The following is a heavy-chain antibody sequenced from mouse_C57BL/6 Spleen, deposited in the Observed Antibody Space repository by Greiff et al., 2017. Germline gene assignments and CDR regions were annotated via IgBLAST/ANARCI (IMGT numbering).Heavy chain of an antibody. CDR1: GFTFSDYG. V-gene: IGHV5-17*01. Sequence: EVKLVESGGGLVKPGGSLKLSCAASGFTFSDYGMHWVRQAPEKGLEWVAYISSGSSTIYYAYTVKGRFTISRDNAKNTLFLQMTSLRSEDTAMYDCARGNYYGPWFAFWGQGTLVTVSA. CDR3: ARGNYYGPWFAF. CDR2: ISSGSSTI. J-gene: IGHJ3*01. D-gene: IGHD1-2*01.